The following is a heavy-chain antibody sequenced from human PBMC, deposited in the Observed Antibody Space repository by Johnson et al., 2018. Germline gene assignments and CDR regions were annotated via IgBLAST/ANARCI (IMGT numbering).Heavy chain of an antibody. J-gene: IGHJ4*02. D-gene: IGHD3-22*01. CDR2: ISHDGSNK. CDR1: GFTFSSYA. Sequence: QVQLVESGGGVVQPGRSLRLSCAASGFTFSSYAMHWVRQAPGKGLEWVAVISHDGSNKYYADSVKGRFTISRDYSKNTLYLQMNSLRAEDTAVYYCGRDHDGSYDYSSGYYKDGVFDFWGQGTLVTVSS. V-gene: IGHV3-30-3*01. CDR3: GRDHDGSYDYSSGYYKDGVFDF.